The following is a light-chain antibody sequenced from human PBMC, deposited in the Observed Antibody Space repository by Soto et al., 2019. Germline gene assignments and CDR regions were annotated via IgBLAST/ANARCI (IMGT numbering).Light chain of an antibody. CDR2: AAS. V-gene: IGKV1-39*01. J-gene: IGKJ5*01. CDR1: ESLSRH. Sequence: DIQMTQSPSSLSASVGDRVTITCRASESLSRHLNWYQQKPGNAPKLLIYAASRLQNGVPSRFSGSGSGSDFTLTISNLQPVYFATYYGQESYSTLSFSCGQGTLLVTK. CDR3: QESYSTLSFS.